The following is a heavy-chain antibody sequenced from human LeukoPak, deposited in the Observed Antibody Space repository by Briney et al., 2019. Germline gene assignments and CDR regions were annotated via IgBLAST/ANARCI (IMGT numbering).Heavy chain of an antibody. V-gene: IGHV4-34*01. J-gene: IGHJ3*02. CDR3: ARPDYGDYVFDI. CDR2: INHSGST. CDR1: GGSFSGYY. Sequence: PSETLSLTCAVYGGSFSGYYWSWIRQPPGKGLEWIGEINHSGSTNYNPSLKSRVPISVDTSKNQFSLKLRSVTAADTAVYHCARPDYGDYVFDIWGQGTMVTVSS. D-gene: IGHD4-17*01.